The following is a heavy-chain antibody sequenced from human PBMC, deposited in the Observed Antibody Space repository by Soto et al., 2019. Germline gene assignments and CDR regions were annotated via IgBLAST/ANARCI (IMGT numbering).Heavy chain of an antibody. V-gene: IGHV4-30-4*01. CDR1: GGSTSSGDHY. CDR3: ARLTVDGYAFDI. CDR2: IYYSGST. J-gene: IGHJ3*02. Sequence: PSETLSLTCTVSGGSTSSGDHYWSWIRQPPGEGLEWIGYIYYSGSTYYNSSLRSRVSISVDTSKNQFSLKLTSVTAADTAIYYCARLTVDGYAFDIWRQGTMVTVSS. D-gene: IGHD3-22*01.